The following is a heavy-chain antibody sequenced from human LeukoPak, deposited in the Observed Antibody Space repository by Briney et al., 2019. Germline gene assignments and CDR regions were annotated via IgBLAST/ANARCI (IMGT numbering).Heavy chain of an antibody. V-gene: IGHV4-39*01. D-gene: IGHD4-17*01. CDR3: ARVNDYGDYVGVFYFDY. Sequence: SETLSLTCTVSGGSISSSSYYWGWIRQPPGKGLEWIGSIYYSGSTYYNPSLKSRLTISVDTYKTQFSLQMSSVPAADTAVYYCARVNDYGDYVGVFYFDYWGQGTLVTVSS. CDR2: IYYSGST. J-gene: IGHJ4*02. CDR1: GGSISSSSYY.